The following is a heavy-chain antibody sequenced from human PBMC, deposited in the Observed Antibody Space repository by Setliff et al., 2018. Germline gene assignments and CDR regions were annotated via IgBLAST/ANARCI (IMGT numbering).Heavy chain of an antibody. CDR3: ATELRSPFWHFDWFFED. CDR2: FIPVLGKP. V-gene: IGHV1-69*04. CDR1: GATLSGVV. Sequence: SVKVSCKASGATLSGVVFSWVRQAPGHGLEWMGRFIPVLGKPNYAPRFQGRLTITVDTSTGTSYMDLRSLRSDDTAIYYCATELRSPFWHFDWFFEDWGQGTLVTVSS. D-gene: IGHD3-9*01. J-gene: IGHJ4*02.